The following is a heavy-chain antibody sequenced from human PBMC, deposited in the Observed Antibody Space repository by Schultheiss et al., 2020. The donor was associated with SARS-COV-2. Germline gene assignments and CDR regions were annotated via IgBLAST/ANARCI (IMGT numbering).Heavy chain of an antibody. Sequence: GGSLRLSCAASGFTFSSYAMSWVRQAPGKGLEWVSAISGSGGSTYYADSVKGRFTISRDNSKNTLYLQMNSLRAEDTAVYYCAKEVWGRRITMVRGVENPKYYYYYGMDVWGQGTTVTVSS. CDR2: ISGSGGST. CDR1: GFTFSSYA. CDR3: AKEVWGRRITMVRGVENPKYYYYYGMDV. J-gene: IGHJ6*02. V-gene: IGHV3-23*01. D-gene: IGHD3-10*01.